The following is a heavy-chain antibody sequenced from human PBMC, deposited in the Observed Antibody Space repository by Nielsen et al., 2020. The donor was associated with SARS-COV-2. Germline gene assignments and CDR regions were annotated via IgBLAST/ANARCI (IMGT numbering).Heavy chain of an antibody. Sequence: GGSLRLSCAASGFTFSSYGMHWVRQAPGQGLEWMGWMNPNSGNTGYAQKFQGRVTMTRNTSISTAYMELSSLRSEDTAVNYCARGRAGYSNYAWYWGQGTLVTVSS. J-gene: IGHJ4*02. V-gene: IGHV1-8*02. CDR3: ARGRAGYSNYAWY. CDR2: MNPNSGNT. CDR1: GFTFSSYG. D-gene: IGHD4-11*01.